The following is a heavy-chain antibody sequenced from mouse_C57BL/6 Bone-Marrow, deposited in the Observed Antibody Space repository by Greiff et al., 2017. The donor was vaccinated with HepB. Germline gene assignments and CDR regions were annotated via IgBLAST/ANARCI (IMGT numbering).Heavy chain of an antibody. CDR2: ISYDGSN. D-gene: IGHD2-1*01. CDR3: AGGNSYYFDY. J-gene: IGHJ2*01. Sequence: EVKVEESGPGLVKPSQSLSLTCSVTGYSITSGYYWNWIRQFPGNKLEWMGYISYDGSNNYNPSLKNRISITRDTSKNQFFLKLNSVTTEDTATYYCAGGNSYYFDYWGQGTTLTVSS. V-gene: IGHV3-6*01. CDR1: GYSITSGYY.